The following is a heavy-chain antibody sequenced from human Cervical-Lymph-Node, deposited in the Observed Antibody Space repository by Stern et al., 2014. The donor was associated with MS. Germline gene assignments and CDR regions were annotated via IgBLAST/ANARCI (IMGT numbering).Heavy chain of an antibody. CDR3: GRSAISLYGDHLTLNP. V-gene: IGHV1-2*02. D-gene: IGHD4-17*01. Sequence: VQLVESEPGVKKPGASVKVSCKTSGYIFTAYYIHWVRQAPGPGLELMGWINPNTGATNDARKFSDKVAITRDTSTTTAYMDLTGLTSDDTAVYFCGRSAISLYGDHLTLNPWGQGTLLTVSS. CDR2: INPNTGAT. CDR1: GYIFTAYY. J-gene: IGHJ5*02.